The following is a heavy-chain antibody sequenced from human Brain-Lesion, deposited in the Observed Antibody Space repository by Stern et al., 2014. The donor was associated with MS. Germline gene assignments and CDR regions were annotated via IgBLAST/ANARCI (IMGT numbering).Heavy chain of an antibody. CDR2: IHPSGSA. CDR3: ASGYRIFDY. CDR1: GGSISSGSDY. J-gene: IGHJ4*02. Sequence: QVQLVQSGPGLVKPSQTLSLTCTVSGGSISSGSDYWSWIRQPVGNGLEWIGRIHPSGSAFYTPSLKSPVTLSTATSMNQFSLKLNPATAADTAIYYCASGYRIFDYWGQGILVTVSS. V-gene: IGHV4-61*02. D-gene: IGHD5-18*01.